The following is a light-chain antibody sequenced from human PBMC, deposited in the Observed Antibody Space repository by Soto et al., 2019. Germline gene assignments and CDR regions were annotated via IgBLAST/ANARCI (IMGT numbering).Light chain of an antibody. Sequence: DIQMTQSPSTLSASVGDRVTITCRASQSISSWLAWYQQKPGKAPKLLIYKASSLESGVPSRFSGSGSGTEFTLTITSLQADDFAAYYCQQYSSYPLTFGGGTKVEIK. CDR2: KAS. CDR1: QSISSW. V-gene: IGKV1-5*03. CDR3: QQYSSYPLT. J-gene: IGKJ4*01.